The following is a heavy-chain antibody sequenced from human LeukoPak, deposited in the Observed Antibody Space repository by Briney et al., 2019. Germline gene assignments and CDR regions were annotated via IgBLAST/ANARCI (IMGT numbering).Heavy chain of an antibody. J-gene: IGHJ6*03. Sequence: GASVTVSCKASGYTFTSYGISWVRQAPGQGLEWMGWISAYNGNTNYAQKLQGRVTMTTDTSTSTAYMELRSLRSDDTAVYYCAAGYSSGWPAYYYYMDVWGKGTTVTVSS. CDR1: GYTFTSYG. CDR2: ISAYNGNT. D-gene: IGHD6-19*01. V-gene: IGHV1-18*01. CDR3: AAGYSSGWPAYYYYMDV.